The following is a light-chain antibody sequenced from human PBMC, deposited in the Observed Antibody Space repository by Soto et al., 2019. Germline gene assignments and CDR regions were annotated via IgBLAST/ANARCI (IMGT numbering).Light chain of an antibody. V-gene: IGKV3-20*01. CDR3: QQYGNSPLT. CDR2: DAS. CDR1: QSVSSNY. J-gene: IGKJ2*01. Sequence: EIVLTQSPGTLSLSPGERATLSCRASQSVSSNYLAWYQQKPGQAPRLLIYDASRRATGIADRFSGSGSGTDFTLTIRRLEPEDFAVYSCQQYGNSPLTFGQGTKLEIK.